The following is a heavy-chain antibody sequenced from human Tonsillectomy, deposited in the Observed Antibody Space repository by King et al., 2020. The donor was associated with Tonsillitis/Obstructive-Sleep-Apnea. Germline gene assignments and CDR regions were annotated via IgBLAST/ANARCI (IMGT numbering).Heavy chain of an antibody. CDR2: IYHSGST. CDR1: GGSISSSNW. CDR3: ARDPKGLRFWTMDV. J-gene: IGHJ6*04. Sequence: QLQESGPGLVKPSGTLSLTCAVSGGSISSSNWWSWVGQPPGKGLEWIGEIYHSGSTNYNPSLKSRVTISVDKSKNQFSLKLSFVTAADTAVYYCARDPKGLRFWTMDVWGKGTTVTVSS. V-gene: IGHV4-4*02. D-gene: IGHD3-3*01.